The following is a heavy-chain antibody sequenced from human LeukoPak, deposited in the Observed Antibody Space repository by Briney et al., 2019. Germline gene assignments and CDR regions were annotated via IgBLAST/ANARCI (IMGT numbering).Heavy chain of an antibody. CDR2: ISSSSSTI. V-gene: IGHV3-48*01. Sequence: GGSLRLSCAASGFTFSSYSMNRVRQAPGKGLEWVSYISSSSSTIYYADSVKGRFTISRDNAKNSLYLQMNSLRAEDTAVYYCARTLRAAYYYYYMDVWGKGTTVTVSS. CDR3: ARTLRAAYYYYYMDV. CDR1: GFTFSSYS. J-gene: IGHJ6*03.